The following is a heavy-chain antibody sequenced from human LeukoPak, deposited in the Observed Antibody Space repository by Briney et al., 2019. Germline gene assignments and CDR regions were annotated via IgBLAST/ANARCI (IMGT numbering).Heavy chain of an antibody. J-gene: IGHJ5*02. CDR1: GGSISSYY. D-gene: IGHD6-13*01. CDR2: IYYSGST. V-gene: IGHV4-59*01. Sequence: SETLSLTCTVSGGSISSYYWSWIRQPPGKGLEWIGYIYYSGSTNYNPSLKSRVTISVDTSKNQFSLKLSSVTAADTAVYYCARDEGSSGYNWFDPWGQGTLVTVSS. CDR3: ARDEGSSGYNWFDP.